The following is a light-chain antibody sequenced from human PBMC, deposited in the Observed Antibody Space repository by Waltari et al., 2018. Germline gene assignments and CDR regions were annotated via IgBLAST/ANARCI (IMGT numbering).Light chain of an antibody. CDR1: QSISNY. CDR2: AAS. CDR3: QKYNSAPYT. V-gene: IGKV1-27*01. Sequence: DIQMTLSPSSLSSSIGSRVTITCRASQSISNYLAWYQQKPGKVPKLLIYAASTLESGVPSRFSGSGSATDFTLTISSLQPEDVGSYYCQKYNSAPYTFGQGTKLEI. J-gene: IGKJ2*01.